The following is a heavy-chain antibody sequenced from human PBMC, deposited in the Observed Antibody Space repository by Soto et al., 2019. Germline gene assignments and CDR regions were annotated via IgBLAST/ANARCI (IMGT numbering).Heavy chain of an antibody. CDR1: GFTFSNAW. V-gene: IGHV3-15*01. Sequence: GGSLRLSCAASGFTFSNAWMIWVRQAPGKGLEWVGRTKSKTDGGTTDYAAPVKGRFTISRDDSKNTLYLQMNSLKTEDTAVYYCTTDSSLLDIVVVPAAISAARYYYYGMDVWGQGTTVTVSS. CDR2: TKSKTDGGTT. J-gene: IGHJ6*02. D-gene: IGHD2-2*02. CDR3: TTDSSLLDIVVVPAAISAARYYYYGMDV.